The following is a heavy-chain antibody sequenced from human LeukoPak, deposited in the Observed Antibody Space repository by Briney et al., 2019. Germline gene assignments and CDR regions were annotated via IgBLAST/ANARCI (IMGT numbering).Heavy chain of an antibody. J-gene: IGHJ4*02. CDR2: ISSSSSYI. V-gene: IGHV3-21*01. D-gene: IGHD2-15*01. CDR1: RFTFSSYK. CDR3: ARESGSGEFDY. Sequence: PGGSLRLSCVASRFTFSSYKGNGVRQAPGTGGEWVSSISSSSSYIYYADSVKGRFTISRDNARNSLYLKMDSLRAEDTAVYYCARESGSGEFDYWGQGTLVTVSS.